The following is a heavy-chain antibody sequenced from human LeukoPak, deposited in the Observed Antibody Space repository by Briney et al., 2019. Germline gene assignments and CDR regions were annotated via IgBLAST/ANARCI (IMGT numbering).Heavy chain of an antibody. CDR3: ASRATVTIDY. Sequence: SETLSLTCTVSGGSISSYYWSWIRQPPGKGLEWIGEINHSGSTNYNPSLKSRVTISVDTSKNQFSLKLSSVTAADTAVYYCASRATVTIDYWGQGTLVTVSS. CDR1: GGSISSYY. V-gene: IGHV4-34*01. CDR2: INHSGST. J-gene: IGHJ4*02. D-gene: IGHD4-17*01.